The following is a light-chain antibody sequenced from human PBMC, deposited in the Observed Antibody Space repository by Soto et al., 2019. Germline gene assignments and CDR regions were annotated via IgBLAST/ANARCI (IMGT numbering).Light chain of an antibody. V-gene: IGKV3-20*01. CDR2: GAS. Sequence: EIVLTQSPATLSLSPGERATLSFRASQSVSSYLAWYQQKPGQAPRLLIYGASSRATGIADRFSGSGSGTDFTLTISRLEPEDFAVYYCQYYYESSPFGRGTKVDIK. J-gene: IGKJ4*01. CDR1: QSVSSY. CDR3: QYYYESSP.